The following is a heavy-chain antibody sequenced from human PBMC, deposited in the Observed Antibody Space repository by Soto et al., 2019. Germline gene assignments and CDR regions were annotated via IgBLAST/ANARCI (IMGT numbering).Heavy chain of an antibody. D-gene: IGHD4-17*01. CDR3: AIGQYDYGDSDVWFDP. Sequence: EEQLLEAGGGLGQPGGSLRLSCAASGFSFSSYGMSWVRQAPGKGLEWVSGISGGGDSTYYEDSVKGRFTMSRDKSKNTLYLQMNCMRAEDTAVYYFAIGQYDYGDSDVWFDPWGQGTLVSVSS. V-gene: IGHV3-23*01. J-gene: IGHJ5*02. CDR1: GFSFSSYG. CDR2: ISGGGDST.